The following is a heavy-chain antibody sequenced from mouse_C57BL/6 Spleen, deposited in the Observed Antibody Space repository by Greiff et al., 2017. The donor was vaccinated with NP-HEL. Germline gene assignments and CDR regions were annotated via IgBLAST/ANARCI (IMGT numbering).Heavy chain of an antibody. J-gene: IGHJ1*03. D-gene: IGHD1-1*01. Sequence: EVKLVESGGGLVKPGGSLKLSCAASGFTFSSYAMSWVRQTPEKRLEWVATISDGGSYTYYPDNVKGRFTISRDNAKNNLYLQMSHLKSEDTAMYYCATTVVADWYFDVWGTGTTVTVSS. CDR1: GFTFSSYA. V-gene: IGHV5-4*03. CDR2: ISDGGSYT. CDR3: ATTVVADWYFDV.